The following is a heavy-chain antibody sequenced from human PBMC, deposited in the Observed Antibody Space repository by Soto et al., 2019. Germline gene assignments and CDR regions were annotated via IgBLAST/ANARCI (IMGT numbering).Heavy chain of an antibody. V-gene: IGHV1-69*13. CDR3: ARDPNSGESPVVV. CDR1: GGTFISYA. CDR2: IIPIFGTA. D-gene: IGHD2-21*01. Sequence: SVKVSCKASGGTFISYAISWVRQAPGQGLEWMGGIIPIFGTANYAQKFQGRVTITADESTSTAYMELSSLRSEDTAVYYCARDPNSGESPVVVWGQGTLVTVSS. J-gene: IGHJ4*02.